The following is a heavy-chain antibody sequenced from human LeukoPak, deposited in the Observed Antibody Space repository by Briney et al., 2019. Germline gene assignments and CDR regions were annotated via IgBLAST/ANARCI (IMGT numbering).Heavy chain of an antibody. CDR2: ISGSGGST. D-gene: IGHD3-10*01. CDR1: GFTFNTYA. CDR3: ARALRMVRGVKGASFGY. Sequence: GGSLRLSCAASGFTFNTYAMSWVRQAPGKGLEWVSAISGSGGSTYYADSVKGRFAISRDNSKNTLYLQMNSLRAEDTAVYYCARALRMVRGVKGASFGYWGQGTLVTVSS. J-gene: IGHJ4*02. V-gene: IGHV3-23*01.